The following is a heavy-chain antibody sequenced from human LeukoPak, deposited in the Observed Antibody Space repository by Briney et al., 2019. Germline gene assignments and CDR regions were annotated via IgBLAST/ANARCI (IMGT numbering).Heavy chain of an antibody. CDR1: GGSFSGYY. CDR2: INHSGST. Sequence: SETLSLTCAVYGGSFSGYYWSWIRQPPGKGLEWIGEINHSGSTNYNPSLKSRVTISVDTSKNQFSLKLSSVTAADTAVYYCARASLVVVPAAIRGGGCSGGSCYSTFDYWGQGTLVTVSS. J-gene: IGHJ4*02. V-gene: IGHV4-34*01. D-gene: IGHD2-15*01. CDR3: ARASLVVVPAAIRGGGCSGGSCYSTFDY.